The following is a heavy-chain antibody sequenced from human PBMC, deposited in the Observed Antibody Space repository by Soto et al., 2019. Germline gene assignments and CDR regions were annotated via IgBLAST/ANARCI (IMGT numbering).Heavy chain of an antibody. CDR1: GYSFTSYW. CDR2: IYPGDSDT. CDR3: ARLRGIALAGTPWYFDY. Sequence: GESLKISCKGSGYSFTSYWIGWVRQMPGKGLEWMGIIYPGDSDTRYSPSFQGQVTISADKSISTAYLQWSSLKAWDTAMYYGARLRGIALAGTPWYFDYWGQGTLVTVSS. V-gene: IGHV5-51*01. D-gene: IGHD6-19*01. J-gene: IGHJ4*02.